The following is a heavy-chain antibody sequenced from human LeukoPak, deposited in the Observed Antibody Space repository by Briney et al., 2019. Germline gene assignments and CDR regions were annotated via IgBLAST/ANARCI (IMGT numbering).Heavy chain of an antibody. CDR3: ARIRDGYNDAYDI. V-gene: IGHV1-46*01. D-gene: IGHD5-24*01. J-gene: IGHJ3*02. CDR1: GYTLIELS. CDR2: INPSDGST. Sequence: ASVKVSCKVSGYTLIELSMHWVRQAPGKGLEWMAIINPSDGSTTNSQKFQGRVTMTRDTSTSTVYMELSGLRSEDTALYYCARIRDGYNDAYDIWGQGTMVTVSS.